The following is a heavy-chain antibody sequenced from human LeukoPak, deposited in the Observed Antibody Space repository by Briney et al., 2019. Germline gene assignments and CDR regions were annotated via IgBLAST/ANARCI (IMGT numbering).Heavy chain of an antibody. J-gene: IGHJ4*02. Sequence: ASVKVSCKASGYTFTGYYMHWVRQAPGQGLEWMGWIDPNSGGTNYAQKFQGRVTMTRDTSISTAYMELSRLRSDDTAVYYCARVVTMVRGVIITGYFDYWGQGTLVTVSS. CDR2: IDPNSGGT. D-gene: IGHD3-10*01. V-gene: IGHV1-2*02. CDR3: ARVVTMVRGVIITGYFDY. CDR1: GYTFTGYY.